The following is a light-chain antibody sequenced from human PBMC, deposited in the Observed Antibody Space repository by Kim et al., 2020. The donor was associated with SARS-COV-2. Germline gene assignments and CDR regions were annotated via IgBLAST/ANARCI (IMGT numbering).Light chain of an antibody. CDR1: QSLTSYS. CDR2: AVS. Sequence: EIVLTQSPGTLSLTSGERATLSCRASQSLTSYSLAWYQQKPGQASRLLIYAVSYRATGIPDRFSGNGSGTDFTLTISRLEPEDFATYYCQQYEDSPKTFGRGTKVDIK. J-gene: IGKJ1*01. CDR3: QQYEDSPKT. V-gene: IGKV3-20*01.